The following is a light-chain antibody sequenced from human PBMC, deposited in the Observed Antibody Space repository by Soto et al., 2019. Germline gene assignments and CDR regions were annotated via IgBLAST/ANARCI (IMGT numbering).Light chain of an antibody. J-gene: IGKJ4*01. CDR3: QKYDSVPLT. V-gene: IGKV1-27*01. CDR1: QGINNF. CDR2: AAS. Sequence: DIQMTQSPSSLSASVGDRVTITCRASQGINNFVAWYQQKPGEVPKLLIYAASTLQSGVPSRFSGSGFWTDFVLTISSLEPEDVVTYYCQKYDSVPLTFGGGTRVEIK.